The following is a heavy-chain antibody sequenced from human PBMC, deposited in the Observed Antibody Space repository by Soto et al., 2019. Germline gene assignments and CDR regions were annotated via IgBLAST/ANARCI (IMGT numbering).Heavy chain of an antibody. D-gene: IGHD4-17*01. Sequence: QVQLVQSGAEVKKPGSSVKVSCKASGGTFSSYAISWVRQAPGQGLEWMGGIIPIFGTANYAPKFQGRVTSTADEFTLTAYMELSSMRSEDTAVYYCARRLRWSQQGWFDPWGQGTLVTVSS. CDR2: IIPIFGTA. CDR3: ARRLRWSQQGWFDP. V-gene: IGHV1-69*01. J-gene: IGHJ5*02. CDR1: GGTFSSYA.